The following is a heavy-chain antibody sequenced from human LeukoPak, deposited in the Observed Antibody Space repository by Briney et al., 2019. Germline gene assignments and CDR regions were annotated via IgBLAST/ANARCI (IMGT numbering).Heavy chain of an antibody. V-gene: IGHV1-2*02. CDR1: GYTFTGYY. D-gene: IGHD6-19*01. J-gene: IGHJ4*02. Sequence: ASVKVSCKASGYTFTGYYMHWVRQAPGQGLEWTGWINPNSGGTNYAQKFQGRVTMTRDTSISTAYMELSRLRSDDTAVYYCARVEPRGIAVAGPVFDYWGQGTLVTVSS. CDR3: ARVEPRGIAVAGPVFDY. CDR2: INPNSGGT.